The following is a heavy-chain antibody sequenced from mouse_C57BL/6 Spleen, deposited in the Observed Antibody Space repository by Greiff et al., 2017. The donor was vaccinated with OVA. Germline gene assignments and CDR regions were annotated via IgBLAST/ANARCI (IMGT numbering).Heavy chain of an antibody. CDR1: GFSLSTSGMG. D-gene: IGHD3-2*02. CDR2: IYWDDDK. V-gene: IGHV8-12*01. Sequence: QVTLKESGPGILQSSQTLSLTCSFSGFSLSTSGMGVSWIRQPSGKGLEWLAHIYWDDDKRYNPSLKSRLTISKDTSRNQVFLKITSVDTADTATYYCARDSSGFAYWGQGTLVTVSA. J-gene: IGHJ3*01. CDR3: ARDSSGFAY.